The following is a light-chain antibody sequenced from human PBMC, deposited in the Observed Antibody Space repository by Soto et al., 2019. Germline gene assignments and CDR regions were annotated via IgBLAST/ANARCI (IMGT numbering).Light chain of an antibody. V-gene: IGKV2-28*01. Sequence: IVLTQSPLSLPVTPGEPASISCSSSQILLHSNGYNYLDRHLQKPGPCPPLLIYMGSNRASGVVDRFRGSGSGTDFTLKSRRVEAEYGGVYYCMEARQSPLTFGGGTKVEIK. CDR3: MEARQSPLT. CDR2: MGS. J-gene: IGKJ4*01. CDR1: QILLHSNGYNY.